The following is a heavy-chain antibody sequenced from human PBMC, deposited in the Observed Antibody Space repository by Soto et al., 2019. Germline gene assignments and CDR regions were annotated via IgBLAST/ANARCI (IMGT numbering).Heavy chain of an antibody. D-gene: IGHD6-19*01. CDR2: IYYNGNT. CDR1: GGSISSRNYY. J-gene: IGHJ4*02. V-gene: IGHV4-39*01. CDR3: ARLRAGPDNGWYWALDY. Sequence: PSETLSLTCVVSGGSISSRNYYWGWIRQPPGKGLELIGNIYYNGNTYYNPSLNSRVTISIDTSKSQFSLKLSSVTAADTAVYYCARLRAGPDNGWYWALDYWGQGTLVTVS.